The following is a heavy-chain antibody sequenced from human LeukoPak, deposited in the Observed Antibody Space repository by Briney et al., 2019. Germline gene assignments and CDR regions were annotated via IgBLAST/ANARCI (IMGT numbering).Heavy chain of an antibody. CDR2: IIPIFGTA. D-gene: IGHD5-12*01. V-gene: IGHV1-69*06. CDR3: ARVGARSGYDVFLGY. CDR1: GGTFSSYA. J-gene: IGHJ4*02. Sequence: GASVKVSCKASGGTFSSYAISWVRQAPGQGLEWMGGIIPIFGTANYAQKFQGRVTITADKSTSTAYMELSSLRSEDRAVYYCARVGARSGYDVFLGYWGQGTLVTVSS.